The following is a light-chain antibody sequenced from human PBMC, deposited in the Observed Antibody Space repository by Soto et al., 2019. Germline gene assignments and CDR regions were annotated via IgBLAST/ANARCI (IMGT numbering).Light chain of an antibody. CDR3: QQLGSLPYT. V-gene: IGKV3-20*01. Sequence: EIVMTQSPCTLSLSPGERATLSCRASQTINNNYLAWYQQKPGQAPRLLINGASSRATGIPDRFSGSGSGTDFTLSISRVEPEDFAVYHCQQLGSLPYTFGQGTNLEIK. CDR2: GAS. CDR1: QTINNNY. J-gene: IGKJ2*01.